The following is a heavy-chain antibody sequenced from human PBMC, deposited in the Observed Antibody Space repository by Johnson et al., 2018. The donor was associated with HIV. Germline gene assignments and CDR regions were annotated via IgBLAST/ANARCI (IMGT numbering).Heavy chain of an antibody. D-gene: IGHD1-26*01. CDR1: QFTFSTYV. CDR3: ASLGGLGGFDV. J-gene: IGHJ3*01. V-gene: IGHV3-7*01. Sequence: VQLVESGGGVVQPGRSLRLSCAASQFTFSTYVMHWVRQAPGKGLEWVANIKDDGSEKSYVDSVKGRFTISRDNAKNSLYLQMNSLTPEDTAVYYCASLGGLGGFDVWGQGTMVTVSS. CDR2: IKDDGSEK.